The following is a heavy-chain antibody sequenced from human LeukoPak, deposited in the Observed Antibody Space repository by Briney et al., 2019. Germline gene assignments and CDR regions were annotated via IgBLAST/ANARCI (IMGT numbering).Heavy chain of an antibody. J-gene: IGHJ6*03. D-gene: IGHD2-8*01. Sequence: GGSLRLSCAASGFTSDDYAMHWVRQAPGKGLEWVSGISWNSGSIGYADSVKGRFTISRDNAKNSLYLQMNSLRAEDTALYYCARVYAPSYYYYYMDVWGKGTTVTVSS. V-gene: IGHV3-9*02. CDR2: ISWNSGSI. CDR3: ARVYAPSYYYYYMDV. CDR1: GFTSDDYA.